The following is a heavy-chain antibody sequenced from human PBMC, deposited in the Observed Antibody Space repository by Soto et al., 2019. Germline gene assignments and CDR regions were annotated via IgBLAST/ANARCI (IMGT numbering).Heavy chain of an antibody. D-gene: IGHD5-12*01. CDR2: IYYSGST. CDR1: GGSISSGSYY. CDR3: ASSGGYDYANHYYYYMDV. J-gene: IGHJ6*03. Sequence: SETLSLTCTVSGGSISSGSYYWSWIRQHPGKGLEWIGYIYYSGSTYYNPSLKSRVTISVDTSKNQFSLKLSSVTAADTAVYYCASSGGYDYANHYYYYMDVWGKGTTVTV. V-gene: IGHV4-31*03.